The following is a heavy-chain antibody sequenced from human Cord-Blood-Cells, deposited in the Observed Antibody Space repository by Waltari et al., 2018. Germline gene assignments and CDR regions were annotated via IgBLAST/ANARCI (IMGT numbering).Heavy chain of an antibody. D-gene: IGHD3-3*01. J-gene: IGHJ4*02. V-gene: IGHV4-34*01. CDR2: INHSGST. Sequence: QVQLQQWGAGLLKPSETLSLTCAVYGGSFSGYYWSWIRQPPGKGRGWIGEINHSGSTNYNPSLKSRVTISVDTSKNQFSLKLSSVTAADTAVYYCARKKGIFGVVIDYWGQGTLVTVSS. CDR1: GGSFSGYY. CDR3: ARKKGIFGVVIDY.